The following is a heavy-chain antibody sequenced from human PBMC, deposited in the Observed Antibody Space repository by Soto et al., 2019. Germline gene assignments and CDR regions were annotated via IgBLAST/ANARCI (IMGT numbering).Heavy chain of an antibody. CDR1: GFTFSNAW. J-gene: IGHJ4*02. D-gene: IGHD1-1*01. V-gene: IGHV3-15*07. CDR3: ATRGTGTKRFDY. CDR2: IRSKTDGGTT. Sequence: EVQLVESGGGLVKPGGSLRLSCAASGFTFSNAWLNWVRQAPGKGLEWVGRIRSKTDGGTTDYAAPLKGRFTISRDDSKNTLYLQMNSLTTEDTAIYYCATRGTGTKRFDYWGQGTLVTVSS.